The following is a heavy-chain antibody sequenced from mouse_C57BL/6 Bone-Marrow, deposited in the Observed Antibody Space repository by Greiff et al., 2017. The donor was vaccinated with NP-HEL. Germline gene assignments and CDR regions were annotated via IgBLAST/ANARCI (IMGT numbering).Heavy chain of an antibody. V-gene: IGHV14-4*01. CDR3: TSYDGYSWFAY. CDR2: IDPENGDT. D-gene: IGHD2-3*01. Sequence: VQLQQSGAELVRPGASVKLSCTASGFNIKDDYMHWVKQRPEQGLEWIGWIDPENGDTEYASKFQGKATITAATTSNTAYLQLSSLTSEDTAVYYCTSYDGYSWFAYWGQGTLVTVSA. CDR1: GFNIKDDY. J-gene: IGHJ3*01.